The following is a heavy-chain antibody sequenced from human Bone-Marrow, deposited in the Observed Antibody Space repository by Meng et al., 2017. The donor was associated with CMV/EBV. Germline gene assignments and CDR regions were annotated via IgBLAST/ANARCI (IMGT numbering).Heavy chain of an antibody. J-gene: IGHJ4*02. D-gene: IGHD6-19*01. CDR1: GFTFSSYA. CDR3: AKRGLRGWYYFDY. CDR2: IGSSGGST. Sequence: GESLKISCAASGFTFSSYAMSWVRQAPGKGLEWGSTIGSSGGSTYYADCVKGRFTISRDNSKNTLYLQMNSLRAEDTAIYYCAKRGLRGWYYFDYWGQGTLVTVSS. V-gene: IGHV3-23*01.